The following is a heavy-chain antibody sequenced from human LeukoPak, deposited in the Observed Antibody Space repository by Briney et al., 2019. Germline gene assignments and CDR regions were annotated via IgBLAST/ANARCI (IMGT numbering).Heavy chain of an antibody. V-gene: IGHV4-59*08. J-gene: IGHJ4*02. Sequence: SETLSLTCTVSGGSISSYYWSWIRQPPGKGLEWIGYIYYSGSTNYNPSLKSRVTISVDTSKNQFSPKLSSVTAADTAVYYCARQPYYYGSGSIHWGQGTLVTVSS. CDR2: IYYSGST. CDR3: ARQPYYYGSGSIH. CDR1: GGSISSYY. D-gene: IGHD3-10*01.